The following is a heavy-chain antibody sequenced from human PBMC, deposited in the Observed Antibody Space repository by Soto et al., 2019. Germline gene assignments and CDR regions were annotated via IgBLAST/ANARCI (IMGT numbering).Heavy chain of an antibody. CDR3: ARDPPIVVVPAATDY. D-gene: IGHD2-2*01. Sequence: QVQLVQSGAEVKKPGASVKVSCKASGYTFTSYGISWVRQAPGQGLERMGWISAYNGNTNYAQKLQGRVTMTTDTAMSTAYKELRSLRSDDTAVYYCARDPPIVVVPAATDYWGQGTLVTVSS. J-gene: IGHJ4*02. CDR1: GYTFTSYG. V-gene: IGHV1-18*01. CDR2: ISAYNGNT.